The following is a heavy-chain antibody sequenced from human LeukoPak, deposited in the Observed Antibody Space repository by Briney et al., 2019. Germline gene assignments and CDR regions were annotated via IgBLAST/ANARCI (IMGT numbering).Heavy chain of an antibody. D-gene: IGHD3-22*01. CDR2: INPSNGGA. J-gene: IGHJ4*02. V-gene: IGHV1-2*02. Sequence: ASVKVSCKASGYTLTGYYIHWVRQAPGQGLEWMGLINPSNGGAIYAQKFSGRVTMTRDTSITTAYMELSRLKSDDTAVYYCARSGSSGYYRLNYWGQGTLVTVSS. CDR1: GYTLTGYY. CDR3: ARSGSSGYYRLNY.